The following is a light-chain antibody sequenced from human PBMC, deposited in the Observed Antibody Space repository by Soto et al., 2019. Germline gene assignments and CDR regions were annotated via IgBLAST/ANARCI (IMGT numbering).Light chain of an antibody. V-gene: IGKV3-20*01. Sequence: EVVFTQAPGTLSFSPGERATLSCRASQSVSSTYLAWYQQKPGQAPRLLLYGASTRATDIPDRISGSGSGTDFTLTISRLEPEDFAVYYCQHYGSTPWSFGQGTKVDIK. CDR2: GAS. CDR1: QSVSSTY. CDR3: QHYGSTPWS. J-gene: IGKJ1*01.